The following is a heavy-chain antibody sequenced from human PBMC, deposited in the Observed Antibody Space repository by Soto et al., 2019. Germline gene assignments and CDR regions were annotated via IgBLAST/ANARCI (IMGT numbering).Heavy chain of an antibody. J-gene: IGHJ6*02. D-gene: IGHD2-15*01. CDR1: GYSFTSYW. CDR3: ARHISYCSGGSCYSVYYYGMDV. V-gene: IGHV5-10-1*01. CDR2: IDPSDSYT. Sequence: GESLKISCKGSGYSFTSYWISWVRQMPGKGLEWMGRIDPSDSYTNYSPSFQGHVTISADKSISTAYLQWSSLKASDTAMYYCARHISYCSGGSCYSVYYYGMDVWGQGTTVTVSS.